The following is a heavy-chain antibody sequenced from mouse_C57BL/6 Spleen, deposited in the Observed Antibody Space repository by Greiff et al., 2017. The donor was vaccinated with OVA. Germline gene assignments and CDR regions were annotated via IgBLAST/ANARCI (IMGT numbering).Heavy chain of an antibody. CDR3: TREPLLEYFDV. Sequence: VQLQQSGAELVRPGASVTLSCKASGYTFTDYEMHWVKQTPVHGLEWIGAIDPETGGTAYNQKFKGKAILTADKSSSTAYMKLRSLTSEDSAVYYCTREPLLEYFDVWGTGTTVTVSS. CDR1: GYTFTDYE. J-gene: IGHJ1*03. V-gene: IGHV1-15*01. CDR2: IDPETGGT. D-gene: IGHD1-1*01.